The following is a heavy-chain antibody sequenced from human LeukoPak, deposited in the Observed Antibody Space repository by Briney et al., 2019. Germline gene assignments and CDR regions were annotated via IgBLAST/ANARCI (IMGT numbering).Heavy chain of an antibody. CDR2: INPSGGST. Sequence: ASVKVSCKASGYTFTSYYMHWVRQAPGQGLEWMGIINPSGGSTSYAQKFQGRVTMTRDTSTSTVYMELSSLRSEDTAVYYCARAGTGGYDPQNYFGYWGQGTLVTVSS. CDR3: ARAGTGGYDPQNYFGY. CDR1: GYTFTSYY. D-gene: IGHD5-12*01. J-gene: IGHJ4*02. V-gene: IGHV1-46*03.